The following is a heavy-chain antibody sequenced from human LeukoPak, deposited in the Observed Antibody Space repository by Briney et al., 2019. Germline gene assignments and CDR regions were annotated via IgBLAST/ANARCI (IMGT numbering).Heavy chain of an antibody. CDR1: GYTFSGYF. V-gene: IGHV1-2*02. J-gene: IGHJ4*02. Sequence: ASVKVSCKASGYTFSGYFMNWVRQAPRQGPEWMGWINPNSGGTNYAQKFQGRVTMTRDTSISTAYMELSSLRSDDTAVYYCARADSAYDFRYWGQGTLVTVSS. CDR3: ARADSAYDFRY. CDR2: INPNSGGT. D-gene: IGHD5-12*01.